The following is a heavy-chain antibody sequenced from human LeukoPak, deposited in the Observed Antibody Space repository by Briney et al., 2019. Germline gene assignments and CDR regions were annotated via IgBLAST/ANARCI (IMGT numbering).Heavy chain of an antibody. CDR1: GYSISSGYY. J-gene: IGHJ4*02. CDR2: IYHSGST. D-gene: IGHD2-15*01. CDR3: ARLWSTDCSGGTCPHQPNY. Sequence: SETLSLTCTVSGYSISSGYYWGWIRQPPGKWLEWIGSIYHSGSTYYNPSLKSRVTISVDTSKNQFSLKLSSVTAADTAVYYCARLWSTDCSGGTCPHQPNYWGQGILVTVSS. V-gene: IGHV4-38-2*02.